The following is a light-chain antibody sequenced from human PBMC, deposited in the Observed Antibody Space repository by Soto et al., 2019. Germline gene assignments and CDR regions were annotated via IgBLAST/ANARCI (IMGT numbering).Light chain of an antibody. J-gene: IGLJ3*02. V-gene: IGLV2-14*01. Sequence: QSALTQPASVSGSPGQSITISCTGTSSDVGGYNYVSWYQQRPGKAPKLMIYEVSNRPSGVSNRFSGSKSGNTASLTISGLQAEDEADYYCSAWDDSLNGWVFGGGTKVTVL. CDR2: EVS. CDR3: SAWDDSLNGWV. CDR1: SSDVGGYNY.